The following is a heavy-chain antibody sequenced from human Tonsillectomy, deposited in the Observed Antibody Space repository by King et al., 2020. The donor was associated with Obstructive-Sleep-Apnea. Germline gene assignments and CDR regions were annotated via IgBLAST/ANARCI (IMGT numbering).Heavy chain of an antibody. Sequence: PLQESGPGLVKPSETLSLTCTVSGGSISSSSYYWGWIRQPPGKGLEWIGSIYYSGSTYYNPSLKSRVTISVDTSKNQFSLKLSSVTAADTAVYYCAGGYSSSWYNYWYFDLWGRGTLVTVSS. CDR1: GGSISSSSYY. CDR3: AGGYSSSWYNYWYFDL. D-gene: IGHD6-13*01. V-gene: IGHV4-39*07. CDR2: IYYSGST. J-gene: IGHJ2*01.